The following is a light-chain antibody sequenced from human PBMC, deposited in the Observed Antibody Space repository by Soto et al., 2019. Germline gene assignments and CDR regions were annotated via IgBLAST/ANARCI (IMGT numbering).Light chain of an antibody. CDR1: QIISSW. CDR2: DAS. Sequence: DIQMTQSPSTLSASVGDRVTITCRASQIISSWLAWYQQKPGKGPKLLIYDASSLESGVPSRFSGSGSGTEFTLTISSLQPDDFATYYCQQYNSYSYTFGQGTKLEIK. CDR3: QQYNSYSYT. V-gene: IGKV1-5*01. J-gene: IGKJ2*01.